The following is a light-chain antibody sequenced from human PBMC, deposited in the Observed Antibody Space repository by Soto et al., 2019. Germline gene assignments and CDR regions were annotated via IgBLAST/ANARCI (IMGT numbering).Light chain of an antibody. CDR3: VSYTSSTTYV. J-gene: IGLJ1*01. V-gene: IGLV2-14*02. CDR1: SSDVVTYNL. Sequence: QSALTQPASVSGSPGQSISISCTGTSSDVVTYNLVSWYQQHPGKAPTVLIYEGTKRPSGVSNRFSGSKSGSTASLIISRLQTEDEADYYCVSYTSSTTYVFGTGTKLTVL. CDR2: EGT.